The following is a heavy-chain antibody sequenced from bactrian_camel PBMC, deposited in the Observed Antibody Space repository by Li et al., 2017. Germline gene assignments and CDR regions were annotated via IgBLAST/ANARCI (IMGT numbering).Heavy chain of an antibody. CDR2: AINDYSGST. D-gene: IGHD2*01. CDR3: AADLRWCRSGYFDPHGRVGY. V-gene: IGHV3S53*01. Sequence: VQLVESGGGSVQAGGSLRLSCAASVNTRSICMGWFRQAPGKEREGVAAAINDYSGSTRYADSVKGRFTISKDNAKNTQYLQMNSLEPEDTAIYYCAADLRWCRSGYFDPHGRVGYWGQGTQVTV. J-gene: IGHJ6*01. CDR1: VNTRSIC.